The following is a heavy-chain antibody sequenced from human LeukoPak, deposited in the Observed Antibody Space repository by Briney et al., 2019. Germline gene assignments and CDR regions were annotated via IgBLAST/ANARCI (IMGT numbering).Heavy chain of an antibody. CDR3: AKDKGPSRGYSYGPYYYYGMDV. Sequence: PGGSLRLSCAASGFTFSSYEMNWVRQAPGKGLEWVSYISSSGSTIYYADSVKGRFTISRDNAKNSLYLQMNSLRAEDTALYYCAKDKGPSRGYSYGPYYYYGMDVWGQGITVTVSS. J-gene: IGHJ6*02. CDR1: GFTFSSYE. D-gene: IGHD5-18*01. CDR2: ISSSGSTI. V-gene: IGHV3-48*03.